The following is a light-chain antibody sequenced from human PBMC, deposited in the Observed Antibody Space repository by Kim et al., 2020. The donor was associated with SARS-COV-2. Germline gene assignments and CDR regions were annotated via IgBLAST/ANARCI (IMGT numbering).Light chain of an antibody. CDR3: SSYTSSSTLV. CDR2: DVS. V-gene: IGLV2-14*03. CDR1: SRDVGGYNY. Sequence: GHSSTLSCTGISRDVGGYNYVSWYQQHPGKAPKLMIYDVSNRPSGVSNRFSGSKSGNTASLTISGLQAEDEADYYCSSYTSSSTLVFGGGTQLTVL. J-gene: IGLJ2*01.